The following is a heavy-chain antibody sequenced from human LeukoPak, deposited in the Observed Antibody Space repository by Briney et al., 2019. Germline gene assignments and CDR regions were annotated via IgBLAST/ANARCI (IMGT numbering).Heavy chain of an antibody. Sequence: PSETLSLTCTVSGGSISSGSYYWSRIRQPAGEGLEWIGRIYTSGSTNYNPSLKSRVTISVDTSKNQFSLKLSSVTAADTAVYYCARAAKRYYYYMDVWGKGTTVTISS. V-gene: IGHV4-61*02. J-gene: IGHJ6*03. CDR1: GGSISSGSYY. CDR2: IYTSGST. CDR3: ARAAKRYYYYMDV.